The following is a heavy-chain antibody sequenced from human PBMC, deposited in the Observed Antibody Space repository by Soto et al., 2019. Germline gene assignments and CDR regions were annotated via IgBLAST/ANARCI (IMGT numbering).Heavy chain of an antibody. J-gene: IGHJ5*02. Sequence: QVPLVQSGAEVKKPGSSVKVSCKASGGTFSSYTISWVRQAPGQGLEWMGRIIPILGIANYAQKFQGRVTITADKSTSTAYMELSSLRSEDTAVYYCARDLDDYGDANNWFDPWGQGTLVTVSS. D-gene: IGHD4-17*01. CDR2: IIPILGIA. V-gene: IGHV1-69*08. CDR3: ARDLDDYGDANNWFDP. CDR1: GGTFSSYT.